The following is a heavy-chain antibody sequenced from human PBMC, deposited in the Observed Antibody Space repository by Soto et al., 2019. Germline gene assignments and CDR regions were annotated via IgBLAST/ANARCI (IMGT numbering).Heavy chain of an antibody. V-gene: IGHV1-18*04. CDR1: WYKFTSYG. CDR3: ATARRGCYFDY. CDR2: ISAYNANT. Sequence: SEEVSWRTSWYKFTSYGVSRVGQAPGQGLEWMGWISAYNANTNYAQKLQGRVTMTTDTSTSTAYMELRSLISDDTAVYYCATARRGCYFDYWGQGTLVTVSS. J-gene: IGHJ4*02.